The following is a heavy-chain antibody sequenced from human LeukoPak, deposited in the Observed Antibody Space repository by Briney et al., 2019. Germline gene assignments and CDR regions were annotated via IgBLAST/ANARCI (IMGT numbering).Heavy chain of an antibody. V-gene: IGHV4-34*01. D-gene: IGHD1-26*01. CDR1: GGSFSGYY. J-gene: IGHJ5*02. Sequence: SETLSLTCAVYGGSFSGYYWSWIRQPPGKGLEWIGEINHSGSTNYNPSLKSRVTISVDTSKNQFSLKLSSVTAADTAVYYCGENNWFDPWGQGTLVTVSS. CDR2: INHSGST. CDR3: GENNWFDP.